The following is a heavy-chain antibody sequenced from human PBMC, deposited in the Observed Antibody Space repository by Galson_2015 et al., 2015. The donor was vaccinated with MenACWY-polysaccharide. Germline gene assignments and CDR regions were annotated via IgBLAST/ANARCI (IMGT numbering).Heavy chain of an antibody. CDR2: MNPNSGNT. J-gene: IGHJ6*02. V-gene: IGHV1-8*01. CDR3: ARVAYYYGSNGMDV. D-gene: IGHD3-10*01. CDR1: GYTFTSYD. Sequence: SVKVSCKASGYTFTSYDINWVRQATGQGLEWMGWMNPNSGNTGYAQKFQGRVTMTRNTSISTAYMELSSLRSEDTAVYYCARVAYYYGSNGMDVWGQGTTVTVSS.